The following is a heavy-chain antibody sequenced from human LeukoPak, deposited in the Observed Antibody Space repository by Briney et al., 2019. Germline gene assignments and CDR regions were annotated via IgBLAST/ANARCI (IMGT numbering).Heavy chain of an antibody. Sequence: GASVKVSCKASGYTFTSYGISWVRQAPGQGLEWMGWISAYNGNTNYAQKLQGRVTMTTDTSTSTAYMELRSLRSDDTAVYYCARASGGIGPMYYFDYWGQGTLVTVSS. CDR2: ISAYNGNT. CDR1: GYTFTSYG. CDR3: ARASGGIGPMYYFDY. J-gene: IGHJ4*02. D-gene: IGHD2-8*01. V-gene: IGHV1-18*01.